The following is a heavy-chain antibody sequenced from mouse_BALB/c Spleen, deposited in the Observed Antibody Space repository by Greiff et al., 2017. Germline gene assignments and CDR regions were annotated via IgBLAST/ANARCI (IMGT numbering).Heavy chain of an antibody. V-gene: IGHV5-6-3*01. CDR3: ARDRYDDAMDY. Sequence: EVMLMESGGGLVQPGGSLKLSCAASGFTFSSYGMSWVRQTPDKRLELVATINSNGGSTYYPDSVKGRFTISRDNAKNTLYLQMSSLKSEDTAMYYCARDRYDDAMDYWGQGTSVTVSS. J-gene: IGHJ4*01. CDR1: GFTFSSYG. CDR2: INSNGGST. D-gene: IGHD2-14*01.